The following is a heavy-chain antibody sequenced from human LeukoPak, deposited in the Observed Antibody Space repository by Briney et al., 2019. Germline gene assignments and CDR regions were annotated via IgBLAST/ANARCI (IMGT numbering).Heavy chain of an antibody. CDR2: ISAYNGNT. Sequence: GASVKVSCKASGYTFTSYGISWVRQAPGQGLEWMGWISAYNGNTNYAQKLQGRVTMTTDTSTSTAYMELRSLRSDDTAVYYCAGARGSGPGYYYYMDVWGKGTTVTVSS. D-gene: IGHD3-10*01. V-gene: IGHV1-18*01. CDR1: GYTFTSYG. CDR3: AGARGSGPGYYYYMDV. J-gene: IGHJ6*03.